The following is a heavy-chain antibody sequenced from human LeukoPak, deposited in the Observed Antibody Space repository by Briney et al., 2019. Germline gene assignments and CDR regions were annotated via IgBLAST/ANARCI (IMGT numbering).Heavy chain of an antibody. V-gene: IGHV3-48*03. D-gene: IGHD2-15*01. CDR2: ISSSGSTI. CDR1: GFTFSSYE. CDR3: ARNQGYGRGGSCSAGVYYFDY. Sequence: PGGSLRLSCAASGFTFSSYEMNWVRQAPGKGLEWVSYISSSGSTIYYADSVKGRFTISRDNAKNSLYLQMNSLRAEDTAVYYFARNQGYGRGGSCSAGVYYFDYWGQGTLVTVSS. J-gene: IGHJ4*02.